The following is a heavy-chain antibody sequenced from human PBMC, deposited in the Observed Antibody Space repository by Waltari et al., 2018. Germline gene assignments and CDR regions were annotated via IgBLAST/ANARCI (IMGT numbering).Heavy chain of an antibody. Sequence: AQLVPPGAEVKRPGPSVKVSCKATGYASSTYYINWVRKSTGRGLEWMGWINPITAKTGYAQKLQDIVTMTMNTSIRTAYMELCSLRSDDTAVYYCTRCAGLYSTSSLVSRNWFDPWGQGTLFTVSS. CDR1: GYASSTYY. D-gene: IGHD6-6*01. CDR3: TRCAGLYSTSSLVSRNWFDP. CDR2: INPITAKT. J-gene: IGHJ5*02. V-gene: IGHV1-8*01.